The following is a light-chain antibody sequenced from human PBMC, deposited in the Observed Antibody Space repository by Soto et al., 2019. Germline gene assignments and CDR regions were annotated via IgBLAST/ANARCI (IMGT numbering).Light chain of an antibody. CDR3: QQLNSYPLT. CDR2: AAS. J-gene: IGKJ5*01. Sequence: DIQLTQYPSFLSASVGDRVTITCRASQGLSSDLAWYQQKPGKAPKLLIYAASTLQSGVPSRFSGSGSGTAFTLTISSLQPEDFATYFCQQLNSYPLTFGQGTRLEIK. V-gene: IGKV1-9*01. CDR1: QGLSSD.